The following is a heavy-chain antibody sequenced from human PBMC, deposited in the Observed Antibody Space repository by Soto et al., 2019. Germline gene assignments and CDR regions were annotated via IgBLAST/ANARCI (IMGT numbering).Heavy chain of an antibody. J-gene: IGHJ1*01. CDR1: NYSISSGHY. V-gene: IGHV4-38-2*01. D-gene: IGHD3-22*01. CDR3: CRDSSSSFFY. Sequence: SETLSLTCAVSNYSISSGHYWAWIRQAPGKGLEWIASMFYDGDTYHNPSLKSRVTISVDTSKNQFSLTLTSVTAADTAVYFCCRDSSSSFFYWGQGILVTVSS. CDR2: MFYDGDT.